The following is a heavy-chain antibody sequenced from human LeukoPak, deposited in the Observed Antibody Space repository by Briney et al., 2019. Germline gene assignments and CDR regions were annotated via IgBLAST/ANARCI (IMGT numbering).Heavy chain of an antibody. CDR1: GFTFSSSA. D-gene: IGHD3-22*01. CDR3: AKWEGSSGCAFDY. V-gene: IGHV3-23*01. Sequence: GGSLRLSCAASGFTFSSSAMSWVRQAPGKGLEWVSAISNNGGYTYYADSVQGRFTISRDNSKNTLYLQMNSLRAEDTAVYYCAKWEGSSGCAFDYWGQGTLVTVSS. J-gene: IGHJ4*02. CDR2: ISNNGGYT.